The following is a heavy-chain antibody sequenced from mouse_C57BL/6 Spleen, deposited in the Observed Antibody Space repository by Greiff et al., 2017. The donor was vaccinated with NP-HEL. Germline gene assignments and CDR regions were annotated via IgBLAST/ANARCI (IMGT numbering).Heavy chain of an antibody. CDR1: GYTFTSYW. V-gene: IGHV1-53*01. D-gene: IGHD2-1*01. CDR2: INPSNGGT. J-gene: IGHJ2*01. CDR3: ARGDYGNWCYFDY. Sequence: QVQLQQPGTELVKPGASVKLSCKASGYTFTSYWMHWVKQRPGQGLEWIGNINPSNGGTNYNEKFKSKAKLTVDKSSSTAYMQLSSLTSEDSAVYYCARGDYGNWCYFDYWGQGTTLTVSS.